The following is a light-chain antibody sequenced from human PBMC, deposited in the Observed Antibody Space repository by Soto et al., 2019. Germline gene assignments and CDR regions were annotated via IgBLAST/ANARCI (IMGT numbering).Light chain of an antibody. Sequence: EIVLTQSPGTLSLSPGDRATLSCRASQSVSSSYLAWYQQKPGQAPGLLIYGASSRATGIPDRFSGSGSGTDFTLTISRLEPEDFAVYFRQQYGRSPWTFXQGTKVDI. V-gene: IGKV3-20*01. J-gene: IGKJ1*01. CDR2: GAS. CDR1: QSVSSSY. CDR3: QQYGRSPWT.